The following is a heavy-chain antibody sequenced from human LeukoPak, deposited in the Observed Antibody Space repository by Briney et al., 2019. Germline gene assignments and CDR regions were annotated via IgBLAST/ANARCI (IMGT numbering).Heavy chain of an antibody. D-gene: IGHD3-10*01. CDR2: ISNNGGYT. CDR1: GFTFSSSA. CDR3: ARVTAYYGSGISDY. J-gene: IGHJ4*02. V-gene: IGHV3-23*01. Sequence: GGSLRLSCAASGFTFSSSAMSWVRQAPGKGLEWVSAISNNGGYTYYADSVKGRFTISRDNTKNTLYLQMNSLRAEDTAVYYCARVTAYYGSGISDYWGQGTLVTVSS.